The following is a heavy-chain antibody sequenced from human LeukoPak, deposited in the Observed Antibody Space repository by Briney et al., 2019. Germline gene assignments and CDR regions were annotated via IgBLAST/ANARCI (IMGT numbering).Heavy chain of an antibody. V-gene: IGHV4-59*01. J-gene: IGHJ4*02. D-gene: IGHD3-22*01. CDR1: GGSISSYY. CDR2: IYYSGST. Sequence: SETLSLTCTVSGGSISSYYWSWIRQPPGKGLEWIGYIYYSGSTNYNPSLKSRVTISVDTSKNQFSLKLSSVTAADTAVYYCARGPYYYDSSGDWGQGTLVTVS. CDR3: ARGPYYYDSSGD.